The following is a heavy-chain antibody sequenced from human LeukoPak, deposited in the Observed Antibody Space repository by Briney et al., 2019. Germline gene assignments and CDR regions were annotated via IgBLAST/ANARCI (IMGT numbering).Heavy chain of an antibody. CDR2: ITSSSTV. V-gene: IGHV3-48*04. CDR1: GFTFSNYS. Sequence: QTGGSLRLSCAASGFTFSNYSMNWVRQAPGKGLEWVSYITSSSTVYYAGSVKGRFTISRDNAKNSLFLQMNSLRAEDTAVYYCARDYCSGPKCYFTDYWGQGALVTVSS. D-gene: IGHD2-15*01. J-gene: IGHJ4*02. CDR3: ARDYCSGPKCYFTDY.